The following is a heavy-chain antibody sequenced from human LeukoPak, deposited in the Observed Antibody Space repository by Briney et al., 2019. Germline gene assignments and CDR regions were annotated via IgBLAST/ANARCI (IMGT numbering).Heavy chain of an antibody. Sequence: ASVKVSCKASGGTFSSYAISWVRQAPGQGLEWMGGIIPTFGTANYAQKFQGRVTITTDESTSTAYMELSSLRSEDTAVYYCARGRGAAATYNYYYMDVWGKGTTVTVSS. J-gene: IGHJ6*03. V-gene: IGHV1-69*05. D-gene: IGHD6-13*01. CDR1: GGTFSSYA. CDR3: ARGRGAAATYNYYYMDV. CDR2: IIPTFGTA.